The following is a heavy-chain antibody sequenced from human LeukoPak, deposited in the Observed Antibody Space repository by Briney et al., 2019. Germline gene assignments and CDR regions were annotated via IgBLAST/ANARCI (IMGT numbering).Heavy chain of an antibody. V-gene: IGHV3-30*02. CDR1: GFTFISYG. CDR3: AKLLSNSGRFLY. Sequence: GGSLRLSCAASGFTFISYGMHWVRQAPGKGLEWVALIRNDGSNKYYADSVKGRFTISRDNSKNTLYLQMNSLRAEDTAVYYCAKLLSNSGRFLYWGQGTLVTVSS. D-gene: IGHD4-23*01. J-gene: IGHJ4*02. CDR2: IRNDGSNK.